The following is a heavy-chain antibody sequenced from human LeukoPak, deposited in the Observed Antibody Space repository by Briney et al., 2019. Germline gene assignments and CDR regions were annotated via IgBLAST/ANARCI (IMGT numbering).Heavy chain of an antibody. D-gene: IGHD1-26*01. CDR3: ANTVGATNYYYYYGMDV. V-gene: IGHV3-30*18. Sequence: GRSLRLSCAASGFTFSSYGMHWVRQAPGKGLEWVAVISYDGSNKYYADSVKGRFTISRDNSKNTLYLQMNSLRAEDTAVYYCANTVGATNYYYYYGMDVWGQGTTVTVSS. CDR2: ISYDGSNK. J-gene: IGHJ6*02. CDR1: GFTFSSYG.